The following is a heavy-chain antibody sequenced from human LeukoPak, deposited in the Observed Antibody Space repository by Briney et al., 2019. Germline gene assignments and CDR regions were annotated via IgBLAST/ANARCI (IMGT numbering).Heavy chain of an antibody. V-gene: IGHV3-74*01. CDR2: INEDGSTT. CDR3: ARDLGGRSGY. J-gene: IGHJ4*02. Sequence: GGSLRLSCAASGFTFSSYWMHWVRQAPGKGLVWVSRINEDGSTTNYADSVKGRFTISRDNAKNTLHLQMNSLRAEDTAVYYCARDLGGRSGYWGQGTLVTVSS. CDR1: GFTFSSYW. D-gene: IGHD1-26*01.